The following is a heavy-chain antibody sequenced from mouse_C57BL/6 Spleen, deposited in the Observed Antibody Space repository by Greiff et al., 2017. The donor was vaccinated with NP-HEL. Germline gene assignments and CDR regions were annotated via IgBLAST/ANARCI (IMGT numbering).Heavy chain of an antibody. CDR1: GYTFTSYW. CDR2: IHPNSGST. Sequence: QVQLQQSGAELVKPGASVKLSCKASGYTFTSYWMHWVKQRPGQGLEWIGMIHPNSGSTNYNEKFKSKATLTVDKSSSTAYMQLSSLTSEDSAVYYCARGYYDYDGYFDYWGQGTTLTVSS. V-gene: IGHV1-64*01. D-gene: IGHD2-4*01. J-gene: IGHJ2*01. CDR3: ARGYYDYDGYFDY.